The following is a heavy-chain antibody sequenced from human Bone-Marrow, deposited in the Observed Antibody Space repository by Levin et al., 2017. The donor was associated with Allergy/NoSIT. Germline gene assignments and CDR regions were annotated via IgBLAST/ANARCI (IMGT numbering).Heavy chain of an antibody. J-gene: IGHJ4*02. CDR2: VSDDGSNK. D-gene: IGHD2-8*01. V-gene: IGHV3-30*09. Sequence: PGGSLRLSCAASGFTFSNYAIHWARQAPGKGLEWVTVVSDDGSNKYYADSVEGRFAISRDNSKNTLFLQMNSLRAEDTAVYYCARGYCTNGGCYLDYWGQGTLVTVSS. CDR3: ARGYCTNGGCYLDY. CDR1: GFTFSNYA.